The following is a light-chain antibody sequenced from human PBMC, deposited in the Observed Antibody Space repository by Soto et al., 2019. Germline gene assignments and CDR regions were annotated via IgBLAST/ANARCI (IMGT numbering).Light chain of an antibody. CDR2: AAS. Sequence: DIQMTQSPSSLSASVGDRVTITCRASHYISTYLNWYQQKSGKAPKLLIYAASSLHSGIPSRFSGSGSGTDFTLTISSPQPEDVATYHCQQTYSSPFPFGPGTKVDI. V-gene: IGKV1-39*01. CDR3: QQTYSSPFP. CDR1: HYISTY. J-gene: IGKJ3*01.